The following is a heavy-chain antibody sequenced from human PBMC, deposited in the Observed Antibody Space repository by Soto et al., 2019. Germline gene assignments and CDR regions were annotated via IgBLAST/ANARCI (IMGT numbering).Heavy chain of an antibody. CDR3: VRGDDRVD. CDR2: ISKSSSLT. D-gene: IGHD1-1*01. Sequence: EVHLVESGGGLAKPGGSLRLSCVGSGFSFSSYTMTWVRQAPGMGLEYLASISKSSSLTFYAASVRGRFIISRDNARDSLFLQMYSLRAEDTAVYYCVRGDDRVDWGQGTLVTVSS. V-gene: IGHV3-21*01. CDR1: GFSFSSYT. J-gene: IGHJ4*02.